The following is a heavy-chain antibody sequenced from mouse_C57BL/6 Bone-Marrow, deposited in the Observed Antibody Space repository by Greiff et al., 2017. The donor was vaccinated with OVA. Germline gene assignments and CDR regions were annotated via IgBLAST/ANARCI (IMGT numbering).Heavy chain of an antibody. Sequence: EVMLVESGGGLVKPGGSLKLSCAASGFTFSSYAMSWVRQTPEKRLEWVATISDGGSYTYYPDNVKGRFTISRDNAKNNLNLEMSHLESEDTAMYYCARDVYDGYLAWFAYWGQGTLVTVSA. V-gene: IGHV5-4*01. CDR1: GFTFSSYA. CDR3: ARDVYDGYLAWFAY. CDR2: ISDGGSYT. D-gene: IGHD2-3*01. J-gene: IGHJ3*01.